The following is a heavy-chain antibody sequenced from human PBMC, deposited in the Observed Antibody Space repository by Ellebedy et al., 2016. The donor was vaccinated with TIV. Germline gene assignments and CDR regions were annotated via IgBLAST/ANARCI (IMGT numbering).Heavy chain of an antibody. V-gene: IGHV3-21*01. CDR3: AAIYDILSGYYY. D-gene: IGHD3-9*01. Sequence: SVKGRFTISRDNAKNSLYLQMNSLRAEDTAVYYCAAIYDILSGYYYWGQGTLVTVSS. J-gene: IGHJ4*02.